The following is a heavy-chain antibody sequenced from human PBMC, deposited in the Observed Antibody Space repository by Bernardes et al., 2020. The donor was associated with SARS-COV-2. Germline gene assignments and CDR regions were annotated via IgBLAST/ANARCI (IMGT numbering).Heavy chain of an antibody. CDR3: ARVPCTIRCSYYYGMDV. CDR1: GYTFTTYG. J-gene: IGHJ6*02. D-gene: IGHD2-8*01. Sequence: ASVKVSYKASGYTFTTYGISWVRQAPGQGLEWMGWISTNTGNTNYAQKLQGRVTMTTDTSTSTAYMDLRSLRSDDTAMYYCARVPCTIRCSYYYGMDVWGQGTTVTVSS. V-gene: IGHV1-18*01. CDR2: ISTNTGNT.